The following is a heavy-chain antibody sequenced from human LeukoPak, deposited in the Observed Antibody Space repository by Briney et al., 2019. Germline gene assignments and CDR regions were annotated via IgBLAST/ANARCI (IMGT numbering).Heavy chain of an antibody. Sequence: PSETLSLTCTVSGGSISSSSYYWGWIRQPPGKGLEWIGSIYYSGSTYYNPSLKSRVTISVDTSKNQFSLKLSSVTAADTAVYYCARSLDSSGWYRTDYWGQGTLVTVPS. D-gene: IGHD6-19*01. J-gene: IGHJ4*02. V-gene: IGHV4-39*01. CDR3: ARSLDSSGWYRTDY. CDR2: IYYSGST. CDR1: GGSISSSSYY.